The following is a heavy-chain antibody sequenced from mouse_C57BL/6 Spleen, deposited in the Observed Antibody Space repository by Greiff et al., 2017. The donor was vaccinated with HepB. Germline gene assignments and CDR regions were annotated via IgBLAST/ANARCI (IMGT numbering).Heavy chain of an antibody. D-gene: IGHD3-2*02. CDR1: GYTFTDYY. J-gene: IGHJ3*01. CDR3: ASQGGFAY. Sequence: VQLQQSGPELVKPGASVKISCKASGYTFTDYYMNWVKQSHGKSLEWIGDINPNNGGTSYNQKFKGKATLTVDKSSSTAYIELRSLTSEDSAVYYCASQGGFAYWGQGTLVTVSA. V-gene: IGHV1-26*01. CDR2: INPNNGGT.